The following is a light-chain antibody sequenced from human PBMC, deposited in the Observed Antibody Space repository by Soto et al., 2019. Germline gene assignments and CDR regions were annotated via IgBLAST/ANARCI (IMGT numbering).Light chain of an antibody. CDR1: QSISDT. J-gene: IGKJ1*01. CDR3: QQYNNWPWT. V-gene: IGKV3-15*01. Sequence: EIGLTQSPATQSASPGGRATLSCRPRQSISDTLAWYQQKPSQAPRLVIYSASRGATGFPARFSGSGSGTDFTLTISSLQSEDFAVYYCQQYNNWPWTSGQGTKVDIK. CDR2: SAS.